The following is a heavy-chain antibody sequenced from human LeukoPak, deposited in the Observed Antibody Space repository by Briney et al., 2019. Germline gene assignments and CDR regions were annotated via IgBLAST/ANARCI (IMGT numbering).Heavy chain of an antibody. CDR2: INPNSGGT. D-gene: IGHD1-26*01. V-gene: IGHV1-2*04. CDR3: ARVGKGATTGRWIWFDP. Sequence: ASVKVSCKASGYTFTGYYMHWVRQAPGQGLEWMGWINPNSGGTNYAQKFQGWVTMTRDTSISTAYMELSRLRSDDTAVYYCARVGKGATTGRWIWFDPWGQGTLVTVSS. CDR1: GYTFTGYY. J-gene: IGHJ5*02.